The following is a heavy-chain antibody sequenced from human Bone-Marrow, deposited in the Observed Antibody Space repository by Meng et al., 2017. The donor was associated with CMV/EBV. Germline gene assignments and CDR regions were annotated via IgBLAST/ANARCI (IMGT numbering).Heavy chain of an antibody. CDR2: IYYSGST. Sequence: SETLSLTCTVSGGSISSYYWSWIRQPPGKGLEWIGYIYYSGSTNYNPSLKSRVTISVDTSKNQFSLKLSSVTAADTAVYYCARGRGTIFGVVIRNWFDPWGQGTLVTVAS. D-gene: IGHD3-3*01. J-gene: IGHJ5*02. CDR1: GGSISSYY. CDR3: ARGRGTIFGVVIRNWFDP. V-gene: IGHV4-59*12.